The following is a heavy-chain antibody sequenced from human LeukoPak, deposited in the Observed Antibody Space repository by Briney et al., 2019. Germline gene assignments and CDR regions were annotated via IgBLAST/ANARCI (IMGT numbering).Heavy chain of an antibody. CDR3: ARVPREIASI. Sequence: SVKVSCKASGGTFSSYAISWVRQAPGQGLEWMGGIIPIFGTANYAQKFQGRVTMTTDTSISTAYMELSSLRSEDTAVYYCARVPREIASIWGQGTMVTVSS. D-gene: IGHD3-16*02. V-gene: IGHV1-69*05. J-gene: IGHJ3*02. CDR1: GGTFSSYA. CDR2: IIPIFGTA.